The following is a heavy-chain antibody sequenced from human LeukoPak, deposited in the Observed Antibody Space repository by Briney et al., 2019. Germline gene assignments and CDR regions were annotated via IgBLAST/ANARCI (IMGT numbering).Heavy chain of an antibody. V-gene: IGHV3-30*02. D-gene: IGHD6-13*01. J-gene: IGHJ5*02. CDR2: IQSDGSNK. Sequence: GGSVRLSCAASGFTFSSYGMHWVRQAPGKGLEWVAFIQSDGSNKYYADSVKGRFTIFRDSFENSLYLQMNSLRAEDTAVYYCARDIAAAGSSQNWFDPWGQGTLVTVSS. CDR1: GFTFSSYG. CDR3: ARDIAAAGSSQNWFDP.